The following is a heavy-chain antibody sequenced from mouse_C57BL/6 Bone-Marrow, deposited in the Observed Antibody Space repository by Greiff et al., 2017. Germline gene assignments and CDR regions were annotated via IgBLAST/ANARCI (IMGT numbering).Heavy chain of an antibody. CDR2: IYPGSGNT. D-gene: IGHD1-1*01. J-gene: IGHJ3*01. CDR1: GYTFTDYY. CDR3: AIYYYGSTFAY. Sequence: VQRVESGAELVRPGASVKLSCKASGYTFTDYYINWVKQRPGQGLEWIARIYPGSGNTYYNEKFKGKATLTAEKSSSTAYMQLSSLTSEDSAVYFCAIYYYGSTFAYWGQGTLVTVSA. V-gene: IGHV1-76*01.